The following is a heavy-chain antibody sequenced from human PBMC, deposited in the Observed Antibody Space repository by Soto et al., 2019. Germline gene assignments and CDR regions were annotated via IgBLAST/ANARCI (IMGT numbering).Heavy chain of an antibody. V-gene: IGHV1-69*13. D-gene: IGHD3-16*01. CDR3: ARDDPNLRYYYYYGMDV. CDR2: IIPIFGTA. J-gene: IGHJ6*02. Sequence: SVKVSCKASGGTFSSYAISWVRQAPGQGLEWMGGIIPIFGTANYARKFQGRATITADESTSTAYMELSSLRSEDTAVYYCARDDPNLRYYYYYGMDVWGQGTTVTVSS. CDR1: GGTFSSYA.